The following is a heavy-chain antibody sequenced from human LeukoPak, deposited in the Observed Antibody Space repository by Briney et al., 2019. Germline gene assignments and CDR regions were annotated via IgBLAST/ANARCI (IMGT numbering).Heavy chain of an antibody. D-gene: IGHD3-10*01. CDR3: AKSLNRLRSQDAFDL. V-gene: IGHV3-30-3*01. J-gene: IGHJ3*01. Sequence: GRSLRLSCAASGFTFSSYAMHWVRQAPGKGLEWVAVISYDGSNKYYADSVKGRFTISRDNSKNTLHLQMNSLRPEDTAVYYCAKSLNRLRSQDAFDLWGQGTMVTVSS. CDR2: ISYDGSNK. CDR1: GFTFSSYA.